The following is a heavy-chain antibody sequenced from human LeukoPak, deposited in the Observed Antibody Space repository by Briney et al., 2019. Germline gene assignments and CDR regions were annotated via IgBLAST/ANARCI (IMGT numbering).Heavy chain of an antibody. D-gene: IGHD3-16*01. CDR1: GFTFSAYW. J-gene: IGHJ4*02. V-gene: IGHV3-7*01. CDR2: MKQDGREK. CDR3: ARDDVGALDY. Sequence: GGSLRLSCAASGFTFSAYWMAWVRQAAGKGLEWVANMKQDGREKNYVDSVKGRLTISRDNARNSLYLQMNSLRAEDSAVYYCARDDVGALDYWGQGTLVTVSS.